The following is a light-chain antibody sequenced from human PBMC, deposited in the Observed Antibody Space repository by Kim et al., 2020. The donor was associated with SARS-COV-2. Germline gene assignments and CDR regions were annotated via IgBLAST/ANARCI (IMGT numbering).Light chain of an antibody. V-gene: IGKV1-39*01. CDR3: QQAYTFPYT. Sequence: DIQMTQSPSSLSASVGDRVTLTCRATRSISRYLNWYQQKPGNAPKLLIYGASNLQNGVPSRFSGSGSGTDFTLTITSLLPEDFATYHCQQAYTFPYTFGQGTKLEIK. J-gene: IGKJ2*01. CDR1: RSISRY. CDR2: GAS.